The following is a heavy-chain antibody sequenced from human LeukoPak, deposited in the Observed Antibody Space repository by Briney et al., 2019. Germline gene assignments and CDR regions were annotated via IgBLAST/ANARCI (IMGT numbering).Heavy chain of an antibody. CDR2: TYYRSMWYN. J-gene: IGHJ5*02. D-gene: IGHD6-19*01. CDR3: ARDREDSGWYFGWFDP. CDR1: GDSVSSNSAA. Sequence: SQTLSLTWAISGDSVSSNSAAWNWIRQSPSRGLGWLGRTYYRSMWYNDYALSLKSRITINPDTSKNQFSLQLKSVTPEDTAVYYCARDREDSGWYFGWFDPWGQGTLVTVSS. V-gene: IGHV6-1*01.